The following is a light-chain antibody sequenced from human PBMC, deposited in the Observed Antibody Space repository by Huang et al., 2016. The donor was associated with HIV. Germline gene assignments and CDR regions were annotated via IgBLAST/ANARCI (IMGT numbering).Light chain of an antibody. CDR3: QHFDNLALT. V-gene: IGKV1-33*01. CDR2: DAS. Sequence: DIQMTQSPSSLSASVGDRVTITCQASQDISNYLNWYQQKPGKAPKLLIYDASNLETGVPSRFSGSGSGTDFTFTISSLHPEDIATYYCQHFDNLALTFGGGTKVQIK. J-gene: IGKJ4*01. CDR1: QDISNY.